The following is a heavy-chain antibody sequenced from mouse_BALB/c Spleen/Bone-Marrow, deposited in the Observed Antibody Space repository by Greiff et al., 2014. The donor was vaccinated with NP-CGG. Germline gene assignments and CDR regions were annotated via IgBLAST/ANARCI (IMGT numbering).Heavy chain of an antibody. Sequence: VHVKQSGPELVKPGTSVKMSCKASGYTFTSYVMHWVKQKPGQGLEWIGYINPYNDGIKYNEKFKGKATLTSDKSSSTAYMELSSLTSEDSAVYLCGRDYYGSTSFAYWGQGTLVTVSA. CDR2: INPYNDGI. CDR3: GRDYYGSTSFAY. V-gene: IGHV1-14*01. D-gene: IGHD1-1*01. J-gene: IGHJ3*01. CDR1: GYTFTSYV.